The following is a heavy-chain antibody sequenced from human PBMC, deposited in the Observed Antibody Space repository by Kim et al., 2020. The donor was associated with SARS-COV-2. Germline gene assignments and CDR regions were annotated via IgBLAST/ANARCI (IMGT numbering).Heavy chain of an antibody. V-gene: IGHV3-23*01. CDR1: GFTFSTYA. Sequence: GGSLRLSCAASGFTFSTYAMSWARQAPGKGLEWVSTISNSGLWTHYADSVKGRFTISRDNSRNTLFLQMTYLRAEDTAIYYCEASDYWGQGSLVTVSS. CDR3: EASDY. J-gene: IGHJ4*02. CDR2: ISNSGLWT.